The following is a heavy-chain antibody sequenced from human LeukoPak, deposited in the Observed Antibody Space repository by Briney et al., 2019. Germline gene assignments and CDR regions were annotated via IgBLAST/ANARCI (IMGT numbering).Heavy chain of an antibody. J-gene: IGHJ4*02. V-gene: IGHV3-48*03. Sequence: GGSLRLSCEASGFTVRSYEMNWVRQAPGKGLEWVSYISSGGSTIYYADSVKGRFTISRDNAKNSLYLQTNSLRAEDTAVYYCARDLVGATRDYWGQGTLVTVSS. D-gene: IGHD1-26*01. CDR3: ARDLVGATRDY. CDR1: GFTVRSYE. CDR2: ISSGGSTI.